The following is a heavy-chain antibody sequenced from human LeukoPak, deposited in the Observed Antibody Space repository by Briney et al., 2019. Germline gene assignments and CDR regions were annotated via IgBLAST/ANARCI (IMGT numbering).Heavy chain of an antibody. J-gene: IGHJ4*02. CDR3: ATAPDSGWYFYYFDY. CDR1: GYTLTELS. V-gene: IGHV1-24*01. CDR2: FDPEDGET. Sequence: ASVEVSCKVSGYTLTELSMHWVRQAPGKGLEWMGGFDPEDGETIYAQKFQGRVTMTEDTSTDTAYMELSSLRSEDTAVYYCATAPDSGWYFYYFDYWGQGTLVTVSS. D-gene: IGHD6-19*01.